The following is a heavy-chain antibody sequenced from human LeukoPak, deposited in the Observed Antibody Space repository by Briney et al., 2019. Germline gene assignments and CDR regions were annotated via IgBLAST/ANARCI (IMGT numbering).Heavy chain of an antibody. CDR2: MNEYATTS. Sequence: GGSLRLSCAASGFTFNSFWMHWVRQAPGKGLVWVSDMNEYATTSRNADFVKGRFTISRDNAKNTLYLQMNKLRAEDTAMYFCARGGVQPVDYWGQGTLVIVSS. D-gene: IGHD3-16*01. J-gene: IGHJ4*02. CDR3: ARGGVQPVDY. V-gene: IGHV3-74*01. CDR1: GFTFNSFW.